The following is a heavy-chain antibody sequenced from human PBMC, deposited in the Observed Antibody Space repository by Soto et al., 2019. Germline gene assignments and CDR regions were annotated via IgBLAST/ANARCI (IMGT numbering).Heavy chain of an antibody. Sequence: QVQLQESGPGLVKPSGTLSLTCAVSGVSISSNNWWSWVRQPPGKGLKWIGEMYHTGSTNYNPSLKSRVTISVDKSKNHFSLELNSVPAADPAVYYCARSSRYQYDSSEGNFDYWGQGTLVTVSS. V-gene: IGHV4-4*02. CDR1: GVSISSNNW. CDR3: ARSSRYQYDSSEGNFDY. D-gene: IGHD3-22*01. CDR2: MYHTGST. J-gene: IGHJ4*02.